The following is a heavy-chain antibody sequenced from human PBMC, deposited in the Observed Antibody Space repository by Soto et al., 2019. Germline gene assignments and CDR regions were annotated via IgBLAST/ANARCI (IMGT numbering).Heavy chain of an antibody. Sequence: SSETLSLTCSVSGGSISSKNYYWGWIRQPPGKGLEWIGIIYYSGTTYYNPSLKSRVIISVDTSKNQFSLKLSSVTAADTAVYYCARRPSYYYDSSGFDPFDYWGQGTLVTVSS. J-gene: IGHJ4*02. D-gene: IGHD3-22*01. CDR1: GGSISSKNYY. CDR3: ARRPSYYYDSSGFDPFDY. CDR2: IYYSGTT. V-gene: IGHV4-39*01.